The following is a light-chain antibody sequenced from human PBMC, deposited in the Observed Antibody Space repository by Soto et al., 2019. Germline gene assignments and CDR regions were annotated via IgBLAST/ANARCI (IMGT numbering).Light chain of an antibody. CDR3: QSYDTSLSGSRV. Sequence: QPVLTQSPSVSGAPGQRVTISCTGRISNIGAGYDVHWYQQLPGTAPKLLIYGNNNRPSGVPDRFSGSTSGTSASLVITGLQAEDEADYYCQSYDTSLSGSRVFGGGTKLTVL. CDR1: ISNIGAGYD. CDR2: GNN. V-gene: IGLV1-40*01. J-gene: IGLJ2*01.